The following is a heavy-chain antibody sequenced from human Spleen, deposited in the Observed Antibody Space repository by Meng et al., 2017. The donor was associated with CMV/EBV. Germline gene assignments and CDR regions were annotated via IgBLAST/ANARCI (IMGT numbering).Heavy chain of an antibody. V-gene: IGHV3-48*03. CDR3: AKGGYSYGPPVDY. Sequence: GESLKISCAASEFTFSSYGMNWVRQAPGKGLEWVSYISSGGTTIYYADSVKGRFTISRDNAKNTLYLQMNSLRAEDTAVYYCAKGGYSYGPPVDYWGQGTLVTVSS. J-gene: IGHJ4*02. D-gene: IGHD5-18*01. CDR2: ISSGGTTI. CDR1: EFTFSSYG.